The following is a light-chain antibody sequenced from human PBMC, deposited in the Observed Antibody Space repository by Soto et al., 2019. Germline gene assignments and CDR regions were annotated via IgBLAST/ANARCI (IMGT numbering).Light chain of an antibody. CDR3: QQYYSYPPGT. CDR2: AAS. V-gene: IGKV1-8*01. Sequence: AIRMTQSPSSLSASTGDRVTITCRASQGISSYLAWYQQKPGKAPKLLIYAASTLQSGVPSRFSGSGSGTDFTLTISCLQSEDFATYYCQQYYSYPPGTFGRGTKVEIK. J-gene: IGKJ1*01. CDR1: QGISSY.